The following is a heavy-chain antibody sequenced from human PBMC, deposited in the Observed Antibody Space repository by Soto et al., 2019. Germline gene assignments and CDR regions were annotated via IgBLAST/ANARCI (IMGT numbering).Heavy chain of an antibody. D-gene: IGHD3-10*01. V-gene: IGHV1-2*02. CDR3: VRDSDRWTYGLGSWLE. J-gene: IGHJ4*02. Sequence: ASVKVSCKASGYTFTEYYIHRVRQAPGQGPEWMGWVNPNGGDTNYAQKFRGRVTMTTDTSIVTAYMELSRLRSDDTATYYCVRDSDRWTYGLGSWLEWGQGTPVTVSS. CDR1: GYTFTEYY. CDR2: VNPNGGDT.